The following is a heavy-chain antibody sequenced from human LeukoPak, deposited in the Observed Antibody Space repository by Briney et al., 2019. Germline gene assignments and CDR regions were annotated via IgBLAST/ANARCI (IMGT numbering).Heavy chain of an antibody. D-gene: IGHD2-2*01. CDR2: IIPIFGTA. CDR1: GYTFTSYG. V-gene: IGHV1-69*05. J-gene: IGHJ3*02. Sequence: SVKVSCKASGYTFTSYGISWVRQAPGQGLEWMGGIIPIFGTANYAQKFQGRVTITTDESTSTAYMELSSLRSEDTAVYYCARGGGYCSSTSCHNDAFDIWGQGTMVTVSS. CDR3: ARGGGYCSSTSCHNDAFDI.